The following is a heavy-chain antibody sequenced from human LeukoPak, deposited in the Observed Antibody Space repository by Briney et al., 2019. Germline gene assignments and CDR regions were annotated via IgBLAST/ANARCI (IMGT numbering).Heavy chain of an antibody. CDR1: GGSFSGYY. V-gene: IGHV4-34*01. J-gene: IGHJ6*03. D-gene: IGHD3-22*01. CDR2: INPSGRI. CDR3: ARGRQEVSMIVVVMTAVSYYLDV. Sequence: SETLSLTCAVYGGSFSGYYWTWTRQAPGKGLEWIGEINPSGRISYNPSLKSRLTISVGASKNQFSLNLRSLTAADTAVYYCARGRQEVSMIVVVMTAVSYYLDVWGKGTTVTVS.